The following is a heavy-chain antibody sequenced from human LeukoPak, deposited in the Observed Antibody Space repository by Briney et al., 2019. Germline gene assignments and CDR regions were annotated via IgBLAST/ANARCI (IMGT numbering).Heavy chain of an antibody. CDR3: ARMGLPGASDI. J-gene: IGHJ3*02. Sequence: GGSLRLSCAASGFTFTSYWMHWVRQAPGRGLVWVSRTNSDGSITNYADSVKGRFTISRDNAKNTLYLQMNSLRAEDTAVYYCARMGLPGASDIWGQGTMVTVSS. D-gene: IGHD2-2*01. CDR1: GFTFTSYW. CDR2: TNSDGSIT. V-gene: IGHV3-74*01.